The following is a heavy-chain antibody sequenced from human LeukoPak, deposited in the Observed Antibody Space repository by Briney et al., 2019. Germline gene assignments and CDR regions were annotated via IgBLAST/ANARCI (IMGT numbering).Heavy chain of an antibody. V-gene: IGHV3-48*01. CDR2: ISDSSSTI. J-gene: IGHJ4*02. Sequence: GGSLRLSCAASGFTFSSYSMSWVRQAPGEGLEWVSYISDSSSTIEYADSVKGRFTISRDNAENSLYLQMNSLRAEETGVYYCARAGSFDYWGQGTLVTVSS. CDR1: GFTFSSYS. CDR3: ARAGSFDY. D-gene: IGHD3-10*01.